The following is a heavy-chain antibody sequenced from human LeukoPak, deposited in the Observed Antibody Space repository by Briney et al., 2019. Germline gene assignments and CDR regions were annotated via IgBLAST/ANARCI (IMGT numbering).Heavy chain of an antibody. Sequence: ASVKVSCKASGYTFTSYYMHWVRQAPGQGLEWMGIINPSGGSTSYAQKFQGRVTMTRDTSTSTVYMELSSLRSEDTAVYYCAADSRYYDFWSGYRGVGAFDIWGQGTMVTVSS. CDR2: INPSGGST. D-gene: IGHD3-3*01. CDR3: AADSRYYDFWSGYRGVGAFDI. J-gene: IGHJ3*02. V-gene: IGHV1-46*01. CDR1: GYTFTSYY.